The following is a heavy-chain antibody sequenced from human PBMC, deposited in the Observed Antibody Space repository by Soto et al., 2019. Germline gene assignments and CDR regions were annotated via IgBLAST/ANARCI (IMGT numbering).Heavy chain of an antibody. CDR3: ARPIGALSTTDFTY. CDR2: IYPSDSDT. V-gene: IGHV5-51*01. CDR1: GYKFSNYW. J-gene: IGHJ4*02. D-gene: IGHD3-22*01. Sequence: RDSLKSSCKGCGYKFSNYWMGWVRQMPGKGLEWMGFIYPSDSDTRYSPSFQGQVTISADKSISTAYLQWSSLKASDTAMYYCARPIGALSTTDFTYWGQGTLVTVSS.